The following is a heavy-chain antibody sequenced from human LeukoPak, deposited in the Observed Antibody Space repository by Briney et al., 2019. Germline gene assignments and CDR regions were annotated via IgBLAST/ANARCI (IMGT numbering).Heavy chain of an antibody. CDR1: GFTFSGSA. D-gene: IGHD6-13*01. Sequence: PGGSLRLSCAASGFTFSGSAMHWVRQASGKGLEWVGRIRSKANSYATAYAASVKGRFTISRDDSKNTAYLQMNSLKTEDTAVYYCTRPIIAARSQNDYWGQGTLVTVSP. V-gene: IGHV3-73*01. CDR2: IRSKANSYAT. CDR3: TRPIIAARSQNDY. J-gene: IGHJ4*02.